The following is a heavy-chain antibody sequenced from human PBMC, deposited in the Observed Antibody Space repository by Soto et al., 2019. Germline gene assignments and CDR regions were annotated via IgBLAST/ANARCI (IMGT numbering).Heavy chain of an antibody. CDR1: GDSISSSY. Sequence: QVQLPESGPGLVEPSETLSLTCSVSGDSISSSYWSWIRQPPGKGLEWIGYIYYSGSTNYNTPLKSRVTISLDTSKNQFSLRVGSGTAADTAVYYCARGYDSFDPWGQGTLVTVSS. CDR3: ARGYDSFDP. V-gene: IGHV4-59*01. D-gene: IGHD5-12*01. J-gene: IGHJ5*02. CDR2: IYYSGST.